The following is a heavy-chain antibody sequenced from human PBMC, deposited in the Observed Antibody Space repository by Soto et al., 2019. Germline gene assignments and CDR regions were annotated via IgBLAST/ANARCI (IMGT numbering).Heavy chain of an antibody. Sequence: QVQLVQSGAEVKKPGASVKVSCKASGYTFTSYYIHWVRQAPGQGLEWMGVINPSGGNTNYAQKFQGRVTMTRDTSTSTVYMELSSLRSEDTAVFYCARDHHDSSGYAAYYFDYWGQGTLVTASS. CDR1: GYTFTSYY. D-gene: IGHD3-22*01. CDR2: INPSGGNT. J-gene: IGHJ4*02. V-gene: IGHV1-46*01. CDR3: ARDHHDSSGYAAYYFDY.